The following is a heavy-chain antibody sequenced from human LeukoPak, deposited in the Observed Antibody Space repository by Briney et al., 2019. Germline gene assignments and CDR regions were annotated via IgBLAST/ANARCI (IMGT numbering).Heavy chain of an antibody. CDR1: GGSISSYY. J-gene: IGHJ6*04. CDR3: ARDREETYYSGGSCYRLGYGMDV. D-gene: IGHD2-15*01. V-gene: IGHV4-59*01. CDR2: IYYSGST. Sequence: SETLSLTCTVSGGSISSYYWSWIRQPPGKGLEWIGYIYYSGSTNYNPSLKSRVTISVDTSKNQFSLKLSSVTAADTAVYYCARDREETYYSGGSCYRLGYGMDVWGKGTTVTVSS.